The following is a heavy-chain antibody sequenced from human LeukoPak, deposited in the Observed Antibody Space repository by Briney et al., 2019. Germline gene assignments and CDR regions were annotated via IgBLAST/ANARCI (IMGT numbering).Heavy chain of an antibody. J-gene: IGHJ4*02. CDR2: IKQDGSEK. V-gene: IGHV3-7*01. CDR1: GFPFSDYW. CDR3: ARDLPDY. Sequence: GGSLRLSCAASGFPFSDYWMDWVRQAPGKGLEWVANIKQDGSEKYYVDSVKGRFTISRDNAKNSLYLQMNSLRAEDTAVYYCARDLPDYWGQGTLVTVSS.